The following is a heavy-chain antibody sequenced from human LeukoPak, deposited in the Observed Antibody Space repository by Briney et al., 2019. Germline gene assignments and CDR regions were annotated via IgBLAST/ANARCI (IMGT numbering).Heavy chain of an antibody. D-gene: IGHD3-22*01. V-gene: IGHV3-11*04. CDR3: ARVRSGYDSSGYYYYYYYMDV. Sequence: GGSLRLSCAASGFTFSDYYMSWIRQAPGKGLEWVSYISSSGSTIYYADSVKGRFTISRDNAKNSLYLQMNSLRAEDTAVYYCARVRSGYDSSGYYYYYYYMDVWGKGTTVTVSS. CDR1: GFTFSDYY. CDR2: ISSSGSTI. J-gene: IGHJ6*03.